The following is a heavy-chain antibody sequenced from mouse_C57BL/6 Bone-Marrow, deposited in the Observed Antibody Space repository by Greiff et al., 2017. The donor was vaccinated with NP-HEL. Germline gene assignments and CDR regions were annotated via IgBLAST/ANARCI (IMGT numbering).Heavy chain of an antibody. V-gene: IGHV2-5*01. CDR2: ISRGGST. J-gene: IGHJ2*01. CDR3: AKGGDLLGRLDY. CDR1: GFSFTSYG. Sequence: QVQLQQSGPGLVKPSQSLSITCTVSGFSFTSYGVHWVRQSPGKGLEWLGAISRGGSTDYNAAFMSRLCITKDNSKRQVLFKMNSLQADDTAIYDCAKGGDLLGRLDYWGQGTTLTVSS. D-gene: IGHD4-1*01.